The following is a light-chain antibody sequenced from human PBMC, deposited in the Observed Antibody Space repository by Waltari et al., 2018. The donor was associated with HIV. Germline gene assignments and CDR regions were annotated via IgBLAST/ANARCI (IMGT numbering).Light chain of an antibody. J-gene: IGLJ3*02. CDR2: KDT. CDR3: LSADTSVTWV. Sequence: SYELTQPPSVSVSPGQTARITCSGDALPKQYAYWYQQKPGQAPVLVIYKDTERPSGIPERFSGFSSGTTVTLTISGVQAEDDADYYCLSADTSVTWVFGGGTKLTVL. CDR1: ALPKQY. V-gene: IGLV3-25*03.